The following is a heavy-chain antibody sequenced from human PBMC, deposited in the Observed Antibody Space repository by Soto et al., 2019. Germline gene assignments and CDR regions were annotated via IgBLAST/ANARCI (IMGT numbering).Heavy chain of an antibody. Sequence: GSLRLSCAASGFTFSSYGMTWVRQAPGKGLEWVSTIGGSGGSTHYTDSVKGRFTISRDNSKNTLYLQMNSLRAEDTAVYYCAKKSGPITTTPFYYYYYMDVWGKGTTVTVSS. CDR3: AKKSGPITTTPFYYYYYMDV. CDR1: GFTFSSYG. J-gene: IGHJ6*03. CDR2: IGGSGGST. V-gene: IGHV3-23*01. D-gene: IGHD1-26*01.